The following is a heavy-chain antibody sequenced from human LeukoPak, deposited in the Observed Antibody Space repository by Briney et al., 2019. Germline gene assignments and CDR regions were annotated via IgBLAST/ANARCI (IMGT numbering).Heavy chain of an antibody. Sequence: SETLSLTCSVCSGSISSSSYYWGWIRQPPGKGLEWIGSIYYSGSTYYNPSLKSRVTISVDTSKNQFSLKLSSVTAADTAVYYCARHSYDSSGYYYGDDAFDIWGQGTMVTVSS. V-gene: IGHV4-39*01. D-gene: IGHD3-22*01. CDR2: IYYSGST. CDR3: ARHSYDSSGYYYGDDAFDI. CDR1: SGSISSSSYY. J-gene: IGHJ3*02.